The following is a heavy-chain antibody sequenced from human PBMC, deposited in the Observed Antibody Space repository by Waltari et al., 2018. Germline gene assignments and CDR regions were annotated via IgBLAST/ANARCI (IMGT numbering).Heavy chain of an antibody. CDR2: IRYDGSNT. D-gene: IGHD3-3*01. CDR1: GFMFSNYV. J-gene: IGHJ4*02. V-gene: IGHV3-30*02. CDR3: ASERGTFGVGRSSFDR. Sequence: QVYLVESGGGVVQPGGSLRLSCAASGFMFSNYVMHWVRQAPGKGLEWVASIRYDGSNTVHADSVKGRFTISRDNSKNTMDLQTSSLRPEDTAVYYCASERGTFGVGRSSFDRWGQGTLVIVSS.